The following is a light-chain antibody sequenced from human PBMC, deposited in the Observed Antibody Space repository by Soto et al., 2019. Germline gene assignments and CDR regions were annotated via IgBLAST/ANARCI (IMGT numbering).Light chain of an antibody. CDR2: AAS. J-gene: IGKJ5*01. Sequence: IQMTQSPSSLSASVGDRVTITCRASQSISSYLNWYQQKPGKAPKLLIYAASSLQSGVPSRFSGSGSGTDFTLTISSLQPEDFAPHYCQQSYSSPQVAATFGQGTRLEIK. V-gene: IGKV1-39*01. CDR1: QSISSY. CDR3: QQSYSSPQVAAT.